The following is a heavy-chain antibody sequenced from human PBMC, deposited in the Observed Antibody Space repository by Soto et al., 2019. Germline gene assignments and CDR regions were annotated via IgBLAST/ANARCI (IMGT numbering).Heavy chain of an antibody. J-gene: IGHJ4*02. V-gene: IGHV4-4*02. D-gene: IGHD3-16*01. CDR3: ASYSRDQITFGGDGSSGYYFDY. CDR2: IYHSGST. Sequence: SETLSLTCAVSSGSSISSNWWSWVRQPPGKGLEWIGEIYHSGSTNYNPSLKSRVTISVDKSKNQFSLKLSSVTAADTAVYYCASYSRDQITFGGDGSSGYYFDYWGQGTLVTVSS. CDR1: SGSSISSNW.